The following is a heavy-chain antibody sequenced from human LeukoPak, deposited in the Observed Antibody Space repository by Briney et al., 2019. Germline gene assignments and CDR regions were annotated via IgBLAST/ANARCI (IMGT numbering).Heavy chain of an antibody. CDR1: GGTFSSYA. D-gene: IGHD4-17*01. Sequence: ASVKVSCKASGGTFSSYAISWVRQAPGQGLEWMGGIIPIFGTANYAQKFQGRVTITADKSTSTAYMELSSLRSEDTAVYYCARDPLTTVTTGYYYYYMDVWGKGTTVTVSS. CDR2: IIPIFGTA. CDR3: ARDPLTTVTTGYYYYYMDV. J-gene: IGHJ6*03. V-gene: IGHV1-69*06.